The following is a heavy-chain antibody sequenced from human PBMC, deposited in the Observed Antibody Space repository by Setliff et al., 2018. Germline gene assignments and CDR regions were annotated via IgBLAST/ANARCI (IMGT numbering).Heavy chain of an antibody. CDR2: IRYDGSNK. V-gene: IGHV3-30*02. Sequence: GGSLSLSCAASGFTFSSYGMHWVRQAPGKGLEWVAFIRYDGSNKYYADSVKGRFTISRDNSKNTLYLQMNSLRAEDTAVYYCAKVGYCSSTSCYSADAFDIWGQGAMVTVSS. CDR1: GFTFSSYG. J-gene: IGHJ3*02. CDR3: AKVGYCSSTSCYSADAFDI. D-gene: IGHD2-2*01.